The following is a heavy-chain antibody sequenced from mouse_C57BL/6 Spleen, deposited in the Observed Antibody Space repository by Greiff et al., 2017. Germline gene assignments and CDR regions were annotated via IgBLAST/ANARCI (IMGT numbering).Heavy chain of an antibody. Sequence: DVKLVESEGGLVQPGSSMKLSCTASGFTFSDYYMAWVRPVPEKGLEWVANINYDGSSTYYLDSLKSRFIISRDNAKNILYLQMSSLKSEDTATYYCARQTYYGSSYVGYFDYWGQGTTLTVSS. CDR1: GFTFSDYY. CDR2: INYDGSST. CDR3: ARQTYYGSSYVGYFDY. D-gene: IGHD1-1*01. J-gene: IGHJ2*01. V-gene: IGHV5-16*01.